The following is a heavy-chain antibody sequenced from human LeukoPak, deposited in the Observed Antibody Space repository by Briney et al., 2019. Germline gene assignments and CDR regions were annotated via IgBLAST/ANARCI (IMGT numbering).Heavy chain of an antibody. V-gene: IGHV3-66*02. J-gene: IGHJ4*02. CDR3: ARARGVLRYFDWSY. CDR2: IYSGGST. Sequence: GGSLRLSCAASGFTVSSNYMSWVRQAPGKGLEWVSVIYSGGSTYYADSVKGRFTISRDNSKNTLYLQMNSLRAEDTAVYYCARARGVLRYFDWSYWGQGTLVTVSS. CDR1: GFTVSSNY. D-gene: IGHD3-9*01.